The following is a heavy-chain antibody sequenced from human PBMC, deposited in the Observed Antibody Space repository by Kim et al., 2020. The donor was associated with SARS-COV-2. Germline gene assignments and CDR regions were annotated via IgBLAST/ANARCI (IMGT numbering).Heavy chain of an antibody. CDR2: IYSGGST. CDR1: GFTVSSNY. D-gene: IGHD3-10*01. Sequence: GWSLRLSCAASGFTVSSNYMSWVRQAPGKGLEWVSVIYSGGSTYYADSVKGRFTISRDNSKNTLYLQMNSLRAEDTAVYYCARFGSGSYYTYYFDYWGQGTLVTVSS. V-gene: IGHV3-66*01. J-gene: IGHJ4*02. CDR3: ARFGSGSYYTYYFDY.